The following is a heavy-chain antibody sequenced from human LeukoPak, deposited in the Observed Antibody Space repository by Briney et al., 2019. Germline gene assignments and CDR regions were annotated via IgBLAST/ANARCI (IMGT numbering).Heavy chain of an antibody. Sequence: SETLSLTCTVSGGPISSYYWSWIRQPPGKGLEWIGYISYSGITNYNPSLKSRVTISVDTSKNQFSLKLNSVTAADTAVYFCARRIVRGGYYFDSSGRDDAFDIWGQGTMVNVSS. CDR3: ARRIVRGGYYFDSSGRDDAFDI. CDR2: ISYSGIT. V-gene: IGHV4-59*08. CDR1: GGPISSYY. D-gene: IGHD3-22*01. J-gene: IGHJ3*02.